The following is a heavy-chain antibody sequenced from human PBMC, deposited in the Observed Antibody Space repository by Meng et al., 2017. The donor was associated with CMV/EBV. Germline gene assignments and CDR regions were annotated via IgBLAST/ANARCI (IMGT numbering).Heavy chain of an antibody. CDR1: GFTFSSYA. D-gene: IGHD4-11*01. Sequence: ESLKISCAASGFTFSSYAMSWVRQAPGKGLEWIGYIYYSGSTNYNPSLKSRVTISVDTSKNQFSLKLSSVTAADTAVYYCARGSYSNYGGIVRNYFDYWGQGTLVTVSS. V-gene: IGHV4-59*01. J-gene: IGHJ4*02. CDR3: ARGSYSNYGGIVRNYFDY. CDR2: IYYSGST.